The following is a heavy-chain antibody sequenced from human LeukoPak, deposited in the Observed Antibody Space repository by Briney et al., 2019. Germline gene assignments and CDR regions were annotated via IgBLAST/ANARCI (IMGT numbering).Heavy chain of an antibody. CDR2: IKSNADGGTP. J-gene: IGHJ4*02. CDR3: TTFYHEYSPY. CDR1: GFSFMNAW. D-gene: IGHD2/OR15-2a*01. Sequence: PGGSLRLSCAASGFSFMNAWMIWVRQAPGKGLGWVGRIKSNADGGTPDYAAPATGRFTISRDDSKNTLYLQMNSLKTEDTAVYYCTTFYHEYSPYWGRGTLVTVSS. V-gene: IGHV3-15*01.